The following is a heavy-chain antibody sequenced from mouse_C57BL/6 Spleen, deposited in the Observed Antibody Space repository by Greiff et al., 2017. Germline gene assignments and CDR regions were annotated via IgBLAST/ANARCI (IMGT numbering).Heavy chain of an antibody. V-gene: IGHV5-12*01. D-gene: IGHD2-3*01. CDR1: GFTFSDYY. CDR2: ISNGGGST. Sequence: EVQVVESGGGLVQPGGSLKLSCAASGFTFSDYYMYWVRQTPEKRLEWVAYISNGGGSTYYPDTVKGRFTISRDNAKNTLYLQMSRLKSEDTAMYYCARQGGYYVGGNYFDYWGQGTTLTVSS. CDR3: ARQGGYYVGGNYFDY. J-gene: IGHJ2*01.